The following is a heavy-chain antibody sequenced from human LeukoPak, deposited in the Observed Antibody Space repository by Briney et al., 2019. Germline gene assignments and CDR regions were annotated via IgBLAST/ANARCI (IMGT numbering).Heavy chain of an antibody. CDR2: IYTSGST. V-gene: IGHV4-4*07. Sequence: KTSETLSLTCTVSGGSISSYYWSWIRQPAGKGLEWIGRIYTSGSTNYNPSLKSRVTMSVDTSKNQFSLKLSSVTAADTAVYYCARLWGNYYDSSGYWDYFDYWGQGTQVTVSS. J-gene: IGHJ4*02. CDR3: ARLWGNYYDSSGYWDYFDY. D-gene: IGHD3-22*01. CDR1: GGSISSYY.